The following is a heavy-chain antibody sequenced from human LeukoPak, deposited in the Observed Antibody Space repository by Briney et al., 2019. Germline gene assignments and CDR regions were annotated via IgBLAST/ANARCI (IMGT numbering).Heavy chain of an antibody. CDR1: GGSISSSTYY. J-gene: IGHJ4*02. CDR3: ARLLYYYVSGSYSYFDY. D-gene: IGHD3-10*01. V-gene: IGHV4-39*02. Sequence: SETLSLTCTVSGGSISSSTYYWGWIRQPPGQGLEWIGAIYYTGTTYYNPSLRSRVTISVDTSKNHFSLNLSSVTAADTAVYYCARLLYYYVSGSYSYFDYWGQGTLVTVSS. CDR2: IYYTGTT.